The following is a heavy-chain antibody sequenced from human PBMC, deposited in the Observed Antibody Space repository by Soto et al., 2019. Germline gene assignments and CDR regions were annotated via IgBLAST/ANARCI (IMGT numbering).Heavy chain of an antibody. CDR1: GGSISSYY. Sequence: GGSISSYYWSWIRQPAGKGLEWIGRIYTSGSTNYNPSLKSRVTMSVDTSKNQFSLKLSSVTAADTAVYYCARERAQGLPYNWNYPGQGIVDYWGQGTLVTAPQ. CDR3: ARERAQGLPYNWNYPGQGIVDY. J-gene: IGHJ4*02. V-gene: IGHV4-4*07. D-gene: IGHD1-7*01. CDR2: IYTSGST.